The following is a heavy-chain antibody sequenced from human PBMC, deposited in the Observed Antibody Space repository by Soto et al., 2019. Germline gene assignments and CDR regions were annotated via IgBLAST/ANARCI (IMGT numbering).Heavy chain of an antibody. D-gene: IGHD3-16*01. CDR2: ISAYNGNT. CDR1: GYTFTSYG. Sequence: QVQLVQSGAEVKKPGASVKVSCKASGYTFTSYGISWVRQAPGQGLEWMGWISAYNGNTNYAQKLQGRVTMTTDAPTSTAYMELRSLRSEETAVYYCEGDVYDYVWGSSGGFDYWGQGTLVTVSS. V-gene: IGHV1-18*01. CDR3: EGDVYDYVWGSSGGFDY. J-gene: IGHJ4*02.